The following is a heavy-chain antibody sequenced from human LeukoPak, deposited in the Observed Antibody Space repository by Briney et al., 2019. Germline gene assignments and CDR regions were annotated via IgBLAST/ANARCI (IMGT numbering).Heavy chain of an antibody. Sequence: SETLSLTCAVYGGSFSGYYWSWIRQPPGKGLEWIGEINHSGSTNYNPSLKSRVTISVDTSKNQFSLKLSSVTAADTAVYYCARCSTATGYSSSWGKNWFDPWGQGTLVTVSS. CDR3: ARCSTATGYSSSWGKNWFDP. V-gene: IGHV4-34*01. CDR1: GGSFSGYY. J-gene: IGHJ5*02. CDR2: INHSGST. D-gene: IGHD6-13*01.